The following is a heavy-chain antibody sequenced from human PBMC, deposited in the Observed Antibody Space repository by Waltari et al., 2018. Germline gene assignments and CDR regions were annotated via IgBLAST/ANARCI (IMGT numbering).Heavy chain of an antibody. CDR1: GYRFTNYW. Sequence: EVQLVQSGAEVKKPGESLKLSCKGSGYRFTNYWIGWVRQMPGKGLEWMGFVYPGDSDTRYSQSFQGQVTISADKSISTAYMQWSSLRASDTAMYYCARAYASGDDAFDLWGQGTVVTVSS. CDR3: ARAYASGDDAFDL. CDR2: VYPGDSDT. D-gene: IGHD2-2*01. V-gene: IGHV5-51*01. J-gene: IGHJ3*01.